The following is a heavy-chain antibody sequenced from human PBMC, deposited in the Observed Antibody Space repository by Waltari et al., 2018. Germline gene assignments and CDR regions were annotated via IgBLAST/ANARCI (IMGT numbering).Heavy chain of an antibody. D-gene: IGHD1-26*01. CDR1: GFTFSSYG. Sequence: QVQLVESGGGVVQPGRSLRLSCAASGFTFSSYGIHWVRQAPGKGLEWVAVIWYDGSNKYYADSVKGRFTISRDNSKNTLYLQMNSLRAEDTAVYYCAKGGIVGATALYWGQGTLVTVSS. CDR3: AKGGIVGATALY. J-gene: IGHJ4*02. V-gene: IGHV3-33*06. CDR2: IWYDGSNK.